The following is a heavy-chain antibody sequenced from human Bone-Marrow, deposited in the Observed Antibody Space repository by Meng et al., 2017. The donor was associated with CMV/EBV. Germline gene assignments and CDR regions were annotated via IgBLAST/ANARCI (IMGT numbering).Heavy chain of an antibody. CDR2: ISSSGSTI. D-gene: IGHD2-2*02. Sequence: GESLKISCAASGFTFSDYYMSWIRQAPGKGLEWVSYISSSGSTINYADSVKGRFTISRDNAKNSLYLQMNSLRAEDTAVYYCARGEGIVVVPAAIPNYYYGMDVWGQGTTVTVSS. V-gene: IGHV3-11*04. CDR1: GFTFSDYY. J-gene: IGHJ6*02. CDR3: ARGEGIVVVPAAIPNYYYGMDV.